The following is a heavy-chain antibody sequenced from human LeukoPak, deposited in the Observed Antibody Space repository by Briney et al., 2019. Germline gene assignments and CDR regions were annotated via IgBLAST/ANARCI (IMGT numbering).Heavy chain of an antibody. D-gene: IGHD1-26*01. J-gene: IGHJ4*02. CDR2: MFYSGST. V-gene: IGHV4-39*01. Sequence: SETLSLTCTVSGASISSSSHDWGWISQPPGKGPEWIVSMFYSGSTYYNVSLESRATISVNTTRNQFFLKLNTVTAADTAVYYCARLQRGGTYWQYYFDSWGQGTLVTVSS. CDR1: GASISSSSHD. CDR3: ARLQRGGTYWQYYFDS.